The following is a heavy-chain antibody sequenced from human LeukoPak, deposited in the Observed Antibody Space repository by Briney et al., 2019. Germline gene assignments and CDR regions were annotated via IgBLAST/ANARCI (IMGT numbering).Heavy chain of an antibody. CDR3: AKRVSWFGAPGKSPFDY. Sequence: GGSLRLSCAASGFTFSSYAMSWVRQAPGKGLEWVSAISGSGGSTYYADSVKGRFTISRDNSKNTLYLQMNSLRAEDTAVYYCAKRVSWFGAPGKSPFDYWGQGTLVTVSS. CDR1: GFTFSSYA. J-gene: IGHJ4*02. D-gene: IGHD3-10*01. V-gene: IGHV3-23*01. CDR2: ISGSGGST.